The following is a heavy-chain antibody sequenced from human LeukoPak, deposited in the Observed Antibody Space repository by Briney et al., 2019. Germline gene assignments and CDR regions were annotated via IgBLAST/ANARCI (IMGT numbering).Heavy chain of an antibody. CDR2: IYHSGST. Sequence: SEALSLTCAVSGYSISSGYYWGWIRQPPGKGLEWIGSIYHSGSTYYNPSLKSRVTISVDTSKNQFSLKLSSVTAADTAVCYCARIPYYYDSSGYYYVDYWGQGTLVTVSS. D-gene: IGHD3-22*01. CDR3: ARIPYYYDSSGYYYVDY. CDR1: GYSISSGYY. J-gene: IGHJ4*02. V-gene: IGHV4-38-2*01.